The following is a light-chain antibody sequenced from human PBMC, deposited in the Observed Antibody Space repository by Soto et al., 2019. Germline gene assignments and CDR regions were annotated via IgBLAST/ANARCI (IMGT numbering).Light chain of an antibody. CDR2: EGT. J-gene: IGLJ2*01. CDR3: SSATNIYTLVI. Sequence: QTARSQPASVCGSPGQSITISCTGTSSDIGRYKFVTWFQQHPGKAPKLLIFEGTNRPSGVSNRFSGSKSGKTASLTISCLQAEDEAIYYCSSATNIYTLVIFG. CDR1: SSDIGRYKF. V-gene: IGLV2-14*01.